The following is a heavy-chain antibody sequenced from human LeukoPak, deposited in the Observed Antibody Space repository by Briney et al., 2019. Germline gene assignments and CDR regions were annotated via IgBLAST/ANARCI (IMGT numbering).Heavy chain of an antibody. V-gene: IGHV5-51*01. D-gene: IGHD3-3*01. CDR3: AGRRISLFGFFLGSGTFDL. J-gene: IGHJ3*01. Sequence: GESLKISCNGSHYTFTNYWIGWVRQVPGRGLEWMGIIYPIDSDTKYSPSFQGQVTISADRSINTAYLQWTSLQASDTGIYYCAGRRISLFGFFLGSGTFDLWGQGTLVTVSS. CDR2: IYPIDSDT. CDR1: HYTFTNYW.